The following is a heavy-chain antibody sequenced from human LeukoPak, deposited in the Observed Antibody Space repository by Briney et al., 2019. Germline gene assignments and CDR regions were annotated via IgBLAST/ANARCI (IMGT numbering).Heavy chain of an antibody. V-gene: IGHV4-39*07. CDR1: GGSISSSSYY. D-gene: IGHD3-22*01. CDR2: IYYSGST. Sequence: PSETLSLTCTVSGGSISSSSYYWGWIRQPPGKGLEGIGSIYYSGSTYYNSSLKSRVTISVDTSKNQFSLKLSSVTAADTAVYYCARDKRPIYYYDSSGPKGYAFDIWGQGTMVTVSS. CDR3: ARDKRPIYYYDSSGPKGYAFDI. J-gene: IGHJ3*02.